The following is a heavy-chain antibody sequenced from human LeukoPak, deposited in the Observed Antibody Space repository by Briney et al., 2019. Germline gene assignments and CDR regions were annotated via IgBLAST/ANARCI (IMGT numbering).Heavy chain of an antibody. D-gene: IGHD2-15*01. CDR2: ISYDGSNK. Sequence: PGGSLRLSCAASGFTFSSYAMHWVRQAPGKGLEGVAVISYDGSNKYYADSVKGRFTISRDNSKNTLYLQMNSLRAEDTAVYYCARDQLNCSGGSCCNWFDPWGQGTLVTVSS. J-gene: IGHJ5*02. CDR3: ARDQLNCSGGSCCNWFDP. CDR1: GFTFSSYA. V-gene: IGHV3-30-3*01.